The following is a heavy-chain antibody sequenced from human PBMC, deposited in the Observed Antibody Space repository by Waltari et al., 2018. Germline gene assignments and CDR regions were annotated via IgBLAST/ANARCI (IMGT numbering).Heavy chain of an antibody. CDR1: GYSISSGYY. D-gene: IGHD1-26*01. CDR2: IYHSGST. V-gene: IGHV4-38-2*01. J-gene: IGHJ4*02. Sequence: QVQLQESGPGLVKPSETLSLTCAVSGYSISSGYYWGWIRQPPGKGLELIGSIYHSGSTYYNPSLKSRVTISVDTSKNQFSLKLSSVTAADTAVYYCARVGATMGYFDYWGQGTLVTVSS. CDR3: ARVGATMGYFDY.